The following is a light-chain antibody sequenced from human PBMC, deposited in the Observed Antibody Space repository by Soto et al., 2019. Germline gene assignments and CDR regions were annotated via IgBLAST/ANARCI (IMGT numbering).Light chain of an antibody. Sequence: QPVLTQPPSASATPGQRVTISCSGSSSNIGKNDVIWYQQLPGTAPKLLIHTSAHRPSGVPDRFSGSKSGTSASLAISRLQSDDEADYYCAAWDDSLNGLLFGGGTKLTVL. CDR1: SSNIGKND. V-gene: IGLV1-44*01. CDR3: AAWDDSLNGLL. CDR2: TSA. J-gene: IGLJ2*01.